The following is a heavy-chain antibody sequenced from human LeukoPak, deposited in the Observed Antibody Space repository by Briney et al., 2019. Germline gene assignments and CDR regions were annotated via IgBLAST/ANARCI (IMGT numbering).Heavy chain of an antibody. D-gene: IGHD3-22*01. Sequence: PGGSLKLSCAASGFTFSASNMHWVRQAPGKGLEWVAVISYDGSNKYYADSVKGRFTISRDSSKNTLYLQMNSLRAEDTAVYYCASHYDTSGYHYFDFRGQGTLVTVSS. CDR1: GFTFSASN. CDR3: ASHYDTSGYHYFDF. CDR2: ISYDGSNK. J-gene: IGHJ4*02. V-gene: IGHV3-30-3*01.